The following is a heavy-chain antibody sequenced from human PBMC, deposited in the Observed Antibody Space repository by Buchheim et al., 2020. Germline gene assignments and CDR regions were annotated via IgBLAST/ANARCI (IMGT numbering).Heavy chain of an antibody. Sequence: EVQLVESGGGLGRPGGSLRLSCVASGFNFGTLWMSWVRQVPGKGLEWVANINQNGGEKYYVDSVEGRFTIPRDNAKNSLYLQMSSLRVEDTAVYYCARAGSVGSVDFWGQGTL. CDR1: GFNFGTLW. V-gene: IGHV3-7*01. J-gene: IGHJ4*02. D-gene: IGHD3-10*01. CDR3: ARAGSVGSVDF. CDR2: INQNGGEK.